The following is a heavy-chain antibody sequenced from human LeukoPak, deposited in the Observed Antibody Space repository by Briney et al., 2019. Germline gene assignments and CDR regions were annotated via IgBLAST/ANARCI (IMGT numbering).Heavy chain of an antibody. J-gene: IGHJ5*02. Sequence: GESLKISCKGSGYSFTSYWIGWVRQMPGKGLEWMGIIYPGDSDTRYSPSFQGQVTISADKSISTAYLQWSSLKASGTAMYYCARSKGIAAAGRGSNWFDPWGQGTLVTVSS. CDR3: ARSKGIAAAGRGSNWFDP. CDR2: IYPGDSDT. V-gene: IGHV5-51*01. D-gene: IGHD6-13*01. CDR1: GYSFTSYW.